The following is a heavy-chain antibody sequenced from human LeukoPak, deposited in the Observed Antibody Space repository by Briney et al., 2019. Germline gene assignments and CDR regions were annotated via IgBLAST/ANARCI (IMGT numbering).Heavy chain of an antibody. CDR1: GYTFISYY. V-gene: IGHV1-46*01. Sequence: ASVTVSCKASGYTFISYYIHWARQAPGQGLEWMGVINPSGGSTSYTQKFQGRVTMTRDTSTSTVYMELSSLKSEDTAVYYCTRTYTSSSPFDYWGQGTLVTVSS. D-gene: IGHD6-6*01. CDR3: TRTYTSSSPFDY. J-gene: IGHJ4*02. CDR2: INPSGGST.